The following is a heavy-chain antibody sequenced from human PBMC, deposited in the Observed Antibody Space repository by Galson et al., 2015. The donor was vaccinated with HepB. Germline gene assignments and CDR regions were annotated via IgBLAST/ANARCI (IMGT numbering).Heavy chain of an antibody. D-gene: IGHD3-3*01. Sequence: SGAEVKKPGESLRISCKGSGYSFTSYWISWVRQMPGKGLEWMGRIDPSDSYTNYSPSFQGHVTISADKSISTAYLQWSSLKASDAAMYYCARTPSYDFWSGYYGGVDYYCYMDVWGKGTTVTVSS. CDR3: ARTPSYDFWSGYYGGVDYYCYMDV. V-gene: IGHV5-10-1*01. CDR2: IDPSDSYT. J-gene: IGHJ6*03. CDR1: GYSFTSYW.